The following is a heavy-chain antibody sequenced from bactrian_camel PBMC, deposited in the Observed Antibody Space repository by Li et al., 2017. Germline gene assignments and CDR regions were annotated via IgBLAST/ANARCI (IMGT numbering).Heavy chain of an antibody. V-gene: IGHV3S53*01. D-gene: IGHD3*01. J-gene: IGHJ4*01. CDR3: AADGDPSTAKVEHGIWVDYDYNY. CDR2: IYGRGSS. Sequence: VQLVESGGGSVQAGGSLRLSCAASGYTYSSSSYSMGWFRQAPGKEREGVASIYGRGSSNYRMYADSVKGRFTISKDNAGNTLYLRMNSLKPEDTATYYCAADGDPSTAKVEHGIWVDYDYNYWGQGTQVTVS. CDR1: GYTYSSSSYS.